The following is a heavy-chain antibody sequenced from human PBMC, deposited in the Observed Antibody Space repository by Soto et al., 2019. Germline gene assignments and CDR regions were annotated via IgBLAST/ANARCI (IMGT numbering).Heavy chain of an antibody. Sequence: QITLKESGPTLVKPTQTLTLTCTFSGFSLSTSGVGVGWIRQPPGKALEWLALIYWNDDKRYSPSLKSRLTITKDTSKTQVVLTMTNMDPVDTATYYCAHRYSYGPFDYWGQGTLVTVSS. CDR2: IYWNDDK. D-gene: IGHD5-18*01. CDR3: AHRYSYGPFDY. CDR1: GFSLSTSGVG. J-gene: IGHJ4*02. V-gene: IGHV2-5*01.